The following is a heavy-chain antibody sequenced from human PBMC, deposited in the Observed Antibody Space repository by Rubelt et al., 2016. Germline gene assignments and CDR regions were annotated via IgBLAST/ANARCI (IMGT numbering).Heavy chain of an antibody. CDR1: GFTFSNYA. CDR2: ITSKSGKT. J-gene: IGHJ4*02. CDR3: AKDATQGDFGDYGFDY. V-gene: IGHV3-9*01. D-gene: IGHD4-17*01. Sequence: LDSGGGWVQPGGSLRLSCAASGFTFSNYAMNWVRQTPGKGLEWVSGITSKSGKTDYADSVKGRFTISRDNAKNSLSLQMDSLSGEDTALYYCAKDATQGDFGDYGFDYWGQGTLVTVSS.